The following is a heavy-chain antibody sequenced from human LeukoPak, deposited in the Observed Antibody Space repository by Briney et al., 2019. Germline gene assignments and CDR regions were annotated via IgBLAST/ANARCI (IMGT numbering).Heavy chain of an antibody. D-gene: IGHD4/OR15-4a*01. Sequence: TGGSLRLSCAASGFNFRNYGFHWVRQAPGKGLEWVAVIYHDGSYKYYADPVKGRFTFSRDNSKNTVFLEMNNLRPEDTAMYYCTRDSAKSFDDWGQGTLVTVSS. J-gene: IGHJ4*02. V-gene: IGHV3-33*01. CDR3: TRDSAKSFDD. CDR2: IYHDGSYK. CDR1: GFNFRNYG.